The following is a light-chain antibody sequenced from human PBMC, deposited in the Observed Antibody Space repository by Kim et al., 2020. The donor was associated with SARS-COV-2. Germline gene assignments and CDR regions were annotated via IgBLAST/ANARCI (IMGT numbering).Light chain of an antibody. V-gene: IGLV3-1*01. CDR2: QDS. CDR3: QAWDSSTNWV. Sequence: SYELTQPPSVSVSPGQTASITCSGDKLGDKYACWYQQKPGQSPVLVIYQDSKRPSGITERFSGANSGNTATLTISGTQAMDEADYYCQAWDSSTNWVFGG. CDR1: KLGDKY. J-gene: IGLJ3*02.